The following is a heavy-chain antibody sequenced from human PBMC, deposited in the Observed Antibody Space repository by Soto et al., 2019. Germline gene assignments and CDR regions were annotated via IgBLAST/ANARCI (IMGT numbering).Heavy chain of an antibody. D-gene: IGHD4-4*01. CDR2: IYHSGNT. CDR3: ATHLRKSLQV. V-gene: IGHV4-4*02. CDR1: GGAISNDNW. Sequence: PSETLSLTCSVSGGAISNDNWWGWVRQSPGKGLEWIAEIYHSGNTHYNPSLKSRATISVDKSKNQFSLNLSSVTAADTAVYYCATHLRKSLQVWGQGTRVTVSS. J-gene: IGHJ4*02.